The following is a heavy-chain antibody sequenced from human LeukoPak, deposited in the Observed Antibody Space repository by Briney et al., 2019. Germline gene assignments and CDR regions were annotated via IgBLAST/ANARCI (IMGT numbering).Heavy chain of an antibody. CDR3: ARSPDYGDPYWYFDL. CDR2: IYRGGST. CDR1: GCTVSSNY. D-gene: IGHD4-17*01. J-gene: IGHJ2*01. V-gene: IGHV3-53*01. Sequence: GGSLRLSCAASGCTVSSNYMSWVRQAPGKGLEWVSVIYRGGSTHYAGSVEGRFTISRDKSKNTVYLQLNSLRAEDTAVYYCARSPDYGDPYWYFDLWGRGTLVTVSS.